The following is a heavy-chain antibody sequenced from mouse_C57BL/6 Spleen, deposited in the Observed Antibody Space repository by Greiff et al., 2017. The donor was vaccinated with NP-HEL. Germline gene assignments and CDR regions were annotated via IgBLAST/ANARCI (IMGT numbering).Heavy chain of an antibody. D-gene: IGHD1-1*01. CDR1: GYTFTSYW. J-gene: IGHJ2*01. CDR3: ARGLIYYYGSSPYYFDY. Sequence: QVQLQQSGAELVKPGASVKMSCKASGYTFTSYWITWVKQRPGQGLEWIGDIYPGSGSTNYNEKFKSKATLTVDTSSSTAYMQLSSLTSEDSAVYYCARGLIYYYGSSPYYFDYWGQGTTLTVSS. V-gene: IGHV1-55*01. CDR2: IYPGSGST.